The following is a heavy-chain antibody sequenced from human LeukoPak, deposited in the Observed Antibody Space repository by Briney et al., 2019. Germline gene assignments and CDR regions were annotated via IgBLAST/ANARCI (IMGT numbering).Heavy chain of an antibody. CDR1: GGSISSSSYY. CDR2: IYYSGST. V-gene: IGHV4-39*01. CDR3: ASRDTAKIDY. Sequence: PSETLSLTCTVSGGSISSSSYYWGWIRQPPGKGLEWIGSIYYSGSTYYNPSLKSRVTISVDTSKNQFSLKLSSVTAADTAVYYCASRDTAKIDYWGQGTLVTVSS. D-gene: IGHD5-18*01. J-gene: IGHJ4*02.